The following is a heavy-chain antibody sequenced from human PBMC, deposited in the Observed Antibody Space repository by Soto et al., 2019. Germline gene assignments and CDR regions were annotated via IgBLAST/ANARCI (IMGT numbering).Heavy chain of an antibody. V-gene: IGHV4-39*01. CDR1: GDSISNRDYY. CDR2: VYYIGST. Sequence: PDTLSLTCTVSGDSISNRDYYRGCIRQPPGKGLVFIGNVYYIGSTYYNPSLKSRVTMSVDTSKNQFSLRLSSVTAADTALYYCARQKYYDPYFDYWGQGILVTVSS. J-gene: IGHJ4*02. D-gene: IGHD5-12*01. CDR3: ARQKYYDPYFDY.